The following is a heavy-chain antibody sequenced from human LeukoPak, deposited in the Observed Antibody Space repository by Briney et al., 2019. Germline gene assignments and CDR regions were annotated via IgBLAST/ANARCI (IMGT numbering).Heavy chain of an antibody. D-gene: IGHD6-13*01. V-gene: IGHV4-38-2*02. Sequence: SETLSLTCTVSGYSISSGYYWGWIRQPPGKGLEWIGSIYHSGSTYYNPSLKSRVTISVDTSKNQFSLKLSSVTAADTAVYYCARDRLEQQLNSYYNYGMDVWGQGTTVTVSS. CDR3: ARDRLEQQLNSYYNYGMDV. CDR2: IYHSGST. J-gene: IGHJ6*02. CDR1: GYSISSGYY.